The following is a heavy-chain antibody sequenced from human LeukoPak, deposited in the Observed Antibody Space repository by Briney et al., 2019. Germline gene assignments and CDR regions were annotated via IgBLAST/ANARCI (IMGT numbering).Heavy chain of an antibody. D-gene: IGHD3-22*01. V-gene: IGHV3-23*01. CDR1: GFTFSSYA. CDR2: IPGSGGAT. J-gene: IGHJ4*02. Sequence: GGSLRLSCEASGFTFSSYAIRWVRQAPGTGLEWVSSIPGSGGATYYADSVRGRFSISRDSSKNTVYLQMNSLRDEDTAVYYCAKDLDYYDSSGYLLSGGTFDYWGQGTLVTVSS. CDR3: AKDLDYYDSSGYLLSGGTFDY.